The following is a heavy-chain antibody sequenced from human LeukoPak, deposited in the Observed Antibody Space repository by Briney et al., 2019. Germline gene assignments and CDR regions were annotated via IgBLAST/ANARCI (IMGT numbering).Heavy chain of an antibody. CDR3: ARGVYYDSSGYYPYYYYYYGMDV. D-gene: IGHD3-22*01. V-gene: IGHV4-59*01. Sequence: SETLSLTCTVSGVSISSYYRRWIRQPPGKGLEWVGYIYYSGSTNYNPSLKSRVTISEDTSKNQFSLKLSSVTAADTAVYYCARGVYYDSSGYYPYYYYYYGMDVWGQGTTVTVSS. CDR2: IYYSGST. J-gene: IGHJ6*02. CDR1: GVSISSYY.